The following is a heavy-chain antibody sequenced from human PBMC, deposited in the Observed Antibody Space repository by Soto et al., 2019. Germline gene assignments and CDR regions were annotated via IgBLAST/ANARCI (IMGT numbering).Heavy chain of an antibody. CDR3: ARGRGYSYGNYYYYYGMDV. Sequence: SETLSLTCTVSGGSITNNSFSWGWIRQPPGKGLEWIGYIYYSGSTNYNPSLKSRVTISVDTSRNQFSLKLSSVTAADTAVYYCARGRGYSYGNYYYYYGMDVWGQGTTVTVSS. V-gene: IGHV4-61*05. CDR1: GGSITNNSFS. J-gene: IGHJ6*02. D-gene: IGHD5-18*01. CDR2: IYYSGST.